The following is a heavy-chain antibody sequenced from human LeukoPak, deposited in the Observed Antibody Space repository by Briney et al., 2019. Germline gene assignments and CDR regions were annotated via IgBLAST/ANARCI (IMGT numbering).Heavy chain of an antibody. J-gene: IGHJ5*02. Sequence: ASVKVSCKASGYTFTGYYMHWVRQAPGQGLEWMGWINPNSGGTNYAQKFQGWVTMTRDTSISTAYMELSRLRSDDTAVFYCARSSITGVDWFDPWGQGTLVTVSS. V-gene: IGHV1-2*04. CDR1: GYTFTGYY. CDR3: ARSSITGVDWFDP. D-gene: IGHD7-27*01. CDR2: INPNSGGT.